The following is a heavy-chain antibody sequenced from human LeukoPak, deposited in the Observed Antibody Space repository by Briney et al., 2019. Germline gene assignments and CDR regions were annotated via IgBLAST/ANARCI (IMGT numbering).Heavy chain of an antibody. CDR1: GYTFTSDY. V-gene: IGHV1-46*01. CDR3: ARGKCYDFWSGYCGSSYYYYYYGMDV. J-gene: IGHJ6*02. Sequence: ASVTVSCKASGYTFTSDYMHWVRQAPGQGLEWMGIMNPSGGSASYAQKFQGRVTMTRNTSISTAYMELSSLRSEDTAVYYCARGKCYDFWSGYCGSSYYYYYYGMDVWGQGTTVTVSS. D-gene: IGHD3-3*01. CDR2: MNPSGGSA.